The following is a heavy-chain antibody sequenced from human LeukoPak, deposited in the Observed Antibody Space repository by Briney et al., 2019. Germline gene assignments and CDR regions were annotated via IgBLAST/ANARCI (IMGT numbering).Heavy chain of an antibody. CDR1: GYSISSGYY. Sequence: SETLSLTCTVSGYSISSGYYWGWIRQPPGKGLEWIGSIYHSGSTYYNPSLKSRVTISVDTSKNQFSLKLSSVTAADTAVYYCAGGIQLWLSSAFDIWGQGTMVTVSS. J-gene: IGHJ3*02. D-gene: IGHD5-18*01. CDR3: AGGIQLWLSSAFDI. V-gene: IGHV4-38-2*02. CDR2: IYHSGST.